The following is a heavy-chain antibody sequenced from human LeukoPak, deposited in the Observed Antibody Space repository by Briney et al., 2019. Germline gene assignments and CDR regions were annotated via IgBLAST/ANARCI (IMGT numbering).Heavy chain of an antibody. D-gene: IGHD3-10*01. V-gene: IGHV4-34*01. J-gene: IGHJ6*03. CDR2: INHSGST. CDR3: ARGITMVRGVTYYMDV. Sequence: SETLSLTCAVYGGSFSGYYWSWIRQPPGKGLEWIGEINHSGSTNYNPSLKSRVTISIDTSKNQFSLKLRSVTAADTAVYYCARGITMVRGVTYYMDVWGKGTTVTVSS. CDR1: GGSFSGYY.